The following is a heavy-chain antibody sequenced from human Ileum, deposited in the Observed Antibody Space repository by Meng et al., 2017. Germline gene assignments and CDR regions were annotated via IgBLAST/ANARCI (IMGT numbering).Heavy chain of an antibody. Sequence: WRAGRFNPSEPLSLTCAVLCGSFTYYYWDWVRQSPGKGLEWIGQIHHSGRTNYKSSLERRVTISVDTSKSQFSLKLTSVTAADTAMYYCVRGPARETHDFDCWGQGALVTVSS. CDR3: VRGPARETHDFDC. CDR2: IHHSGRT. J-gene: IGHJ4*02. V-gene: IGHV4-34*01. CDR1: CGSFTYYY. D-gene: IGHD1-26*01.